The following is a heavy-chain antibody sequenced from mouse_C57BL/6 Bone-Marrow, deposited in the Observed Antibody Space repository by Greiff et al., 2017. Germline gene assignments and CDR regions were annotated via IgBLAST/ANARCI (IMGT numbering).Heavy chain of an antibody. CDR3: SSFDGNYFDF. Sequence: EVKVVESGAELVRPGASVKLSCTASGFNIKDDYIHWVKQRPKQGLEWIGWIDPEIGDTEYAAKFQGKATITSDTSSNTAYLQLSSLTSEDTAVYYCSSFDGNYFDFWGQGTPLTVAS. CDR2: IDPEIGDT. CDR1: GFNIKDDY. V-gene: IGHV14-4*01. J-gene: IGHJ2*01. D-gene: IGHD2-3*01.